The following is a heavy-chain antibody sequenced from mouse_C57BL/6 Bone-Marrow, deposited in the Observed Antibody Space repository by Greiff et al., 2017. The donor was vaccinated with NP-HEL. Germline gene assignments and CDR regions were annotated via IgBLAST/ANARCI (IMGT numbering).Heavy chain of an antibody. J-gene: IGHJ2*01. CDR2: INPSSGYT. Sequence: VQLQQSGAELAKPGASVKLSCKASGYTFTSYWMHWVKQRPGQGLEWIGCINPSSGYTKYIQKFKDKATLTADISSSTAYMQLSSLTYEDSAVYYCARGYYGRSYVYFDYWGQGTTLTVSS. D-gene: IGHD1-1*01. CDR3: ARGYYGRSYVYFDY. CDR1: GYTFTSYW. V-gene: IGHV1-7*01.